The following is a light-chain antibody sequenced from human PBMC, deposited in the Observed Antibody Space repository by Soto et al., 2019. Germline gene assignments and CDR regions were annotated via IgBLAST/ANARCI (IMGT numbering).Light chain of an antibody. CDR1: SSDVGGYNY. CDR2: EVS. V-gene: IGLV2-8*01. Sequence: QSVLTQPPSASGSLGQSVTISCTGTSSDVGGYNYVSWYQHHAGTAPKLIIYEVSKRPSGVPDRFSGSKSGNTASLTVSGLQAEDETNYYCSSKGGGNNWIFGGGTKLTVL. J-gene: IGLJ2*01. CDR3: SSKGGGNNWI.